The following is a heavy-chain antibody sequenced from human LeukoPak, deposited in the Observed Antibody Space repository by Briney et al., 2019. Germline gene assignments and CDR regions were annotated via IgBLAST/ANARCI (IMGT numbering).Heavy chain of an antibody. D-gene: IGHD1-1*01. CDR3: ARDQGNDMGFDY. CDR2: INHSGST. Sequence: SETLSLTCAVYGGSFSIYYWSWIRQPPGKGLEWIGEINHSGSTNYNPSLKSRVTISVDTSKNQFSLKLSSVTAADTAVYYCARDQGNDMGFDYWGQGTLVTVSS. J-gene: IGHJ4*02. V-gene: IGHV4-34*01. CDR1: GGSFSIYY.